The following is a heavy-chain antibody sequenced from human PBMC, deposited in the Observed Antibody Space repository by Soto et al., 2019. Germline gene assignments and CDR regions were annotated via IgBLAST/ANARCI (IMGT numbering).Heavy chain of an antibody. CDR3: ARGHGGITVFGAPGHFDY. J-gene: IGHJ4*02. CDR1: GGSISSSTYY. CDR2: IYYSGST. V-gene: IGHV4-39*01. D-gene: IGHD3-3*01. Sequence: QVQLQESGPGLVKPSETLSLTCTVSGGSISSSTYYWGWIRQAPGKGLEWIGSIYYSGSTYYNPSLKSRVTISVDTSKNQFSLTLSSVTAADTAVYYCARGHGGITVFGAPGHFDYWGQGTLVTVSS.